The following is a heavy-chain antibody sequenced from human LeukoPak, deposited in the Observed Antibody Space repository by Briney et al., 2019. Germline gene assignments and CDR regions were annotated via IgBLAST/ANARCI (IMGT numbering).Heavy chain of an antibody. CDR1: GGSFSGYY. J-gene: IGHJ4*02. D-gene: IGHD3-9*01. CDR3: ARPSKYYDILTGRHLDYFDY. CDR2: INHSGRT. Sequence: PSETLSLTCAVYGGSFSGYYWSWLRQPPGKGLEWIGEINHSGRTNYNPSLKRRVTISVDTSKKQFSLKLSSVTAADTAVYYCARPSKYYDILTGRHLDYFDYWGQGTLVTVSS. V-gene: IGHV4-34*01.